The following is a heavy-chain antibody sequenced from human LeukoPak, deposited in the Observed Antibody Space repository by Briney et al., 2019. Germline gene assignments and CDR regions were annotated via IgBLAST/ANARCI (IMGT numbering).Heavy chain of an antibody. CDR3: ASWTYDYGSSSSPELS. Sequence: SETLSLTCTVSGGSISSSSYYWGWIRQPPGKGLEWIGSIYYSGGTYYNPSLKSRVTISVDTSKNQFSLKLSSVTAADTAVYYCASWTYDYGSSSSPELSWGQGTLVTVSS. D-gene: IGHD3-22*01. CDR1: GGSISSSSYY. J-gene: IGHJ5*02. V-gene: IGHV4-39*01. CDR2: IYYSGGT.